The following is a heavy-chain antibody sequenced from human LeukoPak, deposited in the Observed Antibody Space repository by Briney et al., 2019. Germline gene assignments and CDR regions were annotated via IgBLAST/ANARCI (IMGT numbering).Heavy chain of an antibody. Sequence: GGSLRLSCAASGFTFSSYEMNWVRQAPGKGLEWVSYISCSGSTICYADSVKGRFTISRDNAKNSLYLQMNSLRAEDTAVYYCARDGVGRVPEMSAPDYWGQGTLVTVSS. D-gene: IGHD3-16*01. CDR1: GFTFSSYE. CDR2: ISCSGSTI. CDR3: ARDGVGRVPEMSAPDY. J-gene: IGHJ4*02. V-gene: IGHV3-48*03.